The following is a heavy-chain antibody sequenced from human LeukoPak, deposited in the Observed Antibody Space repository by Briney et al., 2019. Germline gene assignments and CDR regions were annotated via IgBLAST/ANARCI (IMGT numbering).Heavy chain of an antibody. V-gene: IGHV3-74*01. CDR2: INSDGSST. CDR3: ARDRRGATTEFDP. CDR1: GFTFGSCW. D-gene: IGHD1-26*01. Sequence: GGSLRLSCAASGFTFGSCWMHWVRQAPGKGLVWVSRINSDGSSTSYADSVKGRFTISRDNAKNTLYLQMNSLRAEDTAVYYCARDRRGATTEFDPWGQGTLVTVSS. J-gene: IGHJ5*02.